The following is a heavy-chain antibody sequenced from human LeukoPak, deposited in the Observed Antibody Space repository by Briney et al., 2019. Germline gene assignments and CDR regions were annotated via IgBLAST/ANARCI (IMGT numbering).Heavy chain of an antibody. V-gene: IGHV3-23*01. J-gene: IGHJ4*02. CDR3: AKHYGSGTYYNYFTY. D-gene: IGHD3-10*01. Sequence: GGSLRLSCTASGFTFGDYAMSWVRQAPGRGLEWVSAISDSGGRTYYADFVKGRFTISRDNSENTLFLQMSSLRAEDTATYYCAKHYGSGTYYNYFTYCGQGTLVSVSS. CDR1: GFTFGDYA. CDR2: ISDSGGRT.